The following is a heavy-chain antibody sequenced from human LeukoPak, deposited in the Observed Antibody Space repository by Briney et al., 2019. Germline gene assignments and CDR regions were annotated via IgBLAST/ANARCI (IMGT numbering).Heavy chain of an antibody. CDR1: GFTFSSYA. Sequence: GGSLRLSCAASGFTFSSYAMNWVRQAPGKGLEWVSAISGSGGSTYYADSVKGRFTISRDNSKNTLYLQMNSLRAEDTAVYYCAKPLQDIVVVPAAIRLSGFDPWGQGTLVTVSS. J-gene: IGHJ5*02. D-gene: IGHD2-2*02. CDR2: ISGSGGST. CDR3: AKPLQDIVVVPAAIRLSGFDP. V-gene: IGHV3-23*01.